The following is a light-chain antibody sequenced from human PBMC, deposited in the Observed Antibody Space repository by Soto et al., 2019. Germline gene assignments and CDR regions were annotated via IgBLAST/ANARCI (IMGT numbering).Light chain of an antibody. Sequence: EIVLTQSPGTLSLSPGERATLSCRASQSVSSSSLAWYQQKPGQAPRLLIYSASSRAAGVPERFSASGSGTDFTLTISSLEPEDFAFYYCHQYDSSPITFGQGTKLEIK. J-gene: IGKJ2*01. CDR1: QSVSSSS. CDR3: HQYDSSPIT. CDR2: SAS. V-gene: IGKV3-20*01.